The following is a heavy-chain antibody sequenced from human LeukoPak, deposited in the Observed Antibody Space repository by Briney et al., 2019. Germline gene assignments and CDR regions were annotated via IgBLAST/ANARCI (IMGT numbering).Heavy chain of an antibody. CDR3: ARVGSTRSFDY. D-gene: IGHD2-2*01. CDR1: GYTFTSYY. V-gene: IGHV1-46*01. Sequence: ASAKVSCKASGYTFTSYYIHWVRQAPGQGLEWMGIINPSGGSTSYAQKFQGRVTMTRDTSTSTVDMELSSLRSEDTAVYYCARVGSTRSFDYWGQGTLVTVSS. CDR2: INPSGGST. J-gene: IGHJ4*02.